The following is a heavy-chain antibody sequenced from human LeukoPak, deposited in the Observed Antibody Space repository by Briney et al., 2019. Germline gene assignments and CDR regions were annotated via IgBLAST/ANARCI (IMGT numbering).Heavy chain of an antibody. CDR3: ARATNGAGTTGWFDP. V-gene: IGHV4-59*01. J-gene: IGHJ5*02. Sequence: SETLSLTCTVSGGSISSYYWSWIRQPPGKGLEWIGYIYYSGSTNYNPSLKSRVTISVDTSKNQFSLKLSSVTAADTAVYYCARATNGAGTTGWFDPWGQGTLVTVSS. D-gene: IGHD6-19*01. CDR2: IYYSGST. CDR1: GGSISSYY.